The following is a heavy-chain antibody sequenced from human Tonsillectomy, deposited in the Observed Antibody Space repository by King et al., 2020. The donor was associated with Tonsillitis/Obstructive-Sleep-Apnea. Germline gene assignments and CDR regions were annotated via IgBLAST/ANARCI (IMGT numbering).Heavy chain of an antibody. V-gene: IGHV1-18*01. Sequence: QLVQSGAEVKKSGASVKVSCKASGYTFPNYGISWVRQAPGQGLEWMGWISAYNGHTNYAQKLQGRLTMTTDTSTSTAYLELRSLRSDDTAVYYCARDSMCHYYDSSGYYTFNYWGQGTLVTVSS. CDR1: GYTFPNYG. D-gene: IGHD3-22*01. CDR2: ISAYNGHT. CDR3: ARDSMCHYYDSSGYYTFNY. J-gene: IGHJ4*02.